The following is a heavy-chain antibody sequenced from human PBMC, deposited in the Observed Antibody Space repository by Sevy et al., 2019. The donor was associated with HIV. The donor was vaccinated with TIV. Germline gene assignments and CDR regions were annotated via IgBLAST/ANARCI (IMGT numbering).Heavy chain of an antibody. J-gene: IGHJ4*02. D-gene: IGHD3-3*01. CDR3: AKEGPDYDFWSGYYLGHFDY. V-gene: IGHV3-30*18. CDR2: ISYDGSNK. CDR1: GFTFISYG. Sequence: GGSLRLSCAASGFTFISYGMHWVRQAPGKGLEWVAVISYDGSNKYYADSVKGRFTISRDNSKNTLYLQMNSLRAEDTAVYYCAKEGPDYDFWSGYYLGHFDYWGQGTLVTVSS.